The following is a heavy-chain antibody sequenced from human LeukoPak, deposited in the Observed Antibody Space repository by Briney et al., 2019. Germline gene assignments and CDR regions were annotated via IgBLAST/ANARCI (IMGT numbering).Heavy chain of an antibody. Sequence: GGSLRLSCEASGFTVNSNYMNWVRQAPGKGLEWVSVVYSDDTTYYADSVKGRFTISRDNSKNTLYLQMNNLRAEDTAVYYCARGGGYYAIDYWGQGTLVTVSS. V-gene: IGHV3-53*01. CDR2: VYSDDTT. CDR3: ARGGGYYAIDY. D-gene: IGHD1-26*01. CDR1: GFTVNSNY. J-gene: IGHJ4*02.